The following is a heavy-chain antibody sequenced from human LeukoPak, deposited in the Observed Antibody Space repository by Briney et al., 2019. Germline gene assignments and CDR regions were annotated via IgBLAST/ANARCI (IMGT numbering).Heavy chain of an antibody. Sequence: GGSLRLSCAASGFTFSSYWMGWVRQAPGKGLEWVANIKQDGSEKYYVDSVKGRFTISRDNAKNSLYLQMNSLRAEDTAVYYCARVFSSYYGSGSYRDVLAFDIWGQGTMVTVSS. CDR2: IKQDGSEK. CDR1: GFTFSSYW. CDR3: ARVFSSYYGSGSYRDVLAFDI. V-gene: IGHV3-7*01. D-gene: IGHD3-10*01. J-gene: IGHJ3*02.